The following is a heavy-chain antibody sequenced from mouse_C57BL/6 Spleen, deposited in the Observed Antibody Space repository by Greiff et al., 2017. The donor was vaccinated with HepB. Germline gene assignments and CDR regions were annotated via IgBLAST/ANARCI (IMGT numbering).Heavy chain of an antibody. D-gene: IGHD2-3*01. CDR2: IRSKSSNYAT. CDR1: GFTFNTYA. Sequence: EVQLVESGGGLVQPKGSLKLSCAASGFTFNTYAMHWVRQAPGKGLEWVARIRSKSSNYATYYADSVKDRFTISRDDSQSMLYLQMNNLKTEDTAMYYCVRGMMVTAGNYYAMDYWGQGTSVTVSS. CDR3: VRGMMVTAGNYYAMDY. V-gene: IGHV10-3*01. J-gene: IGHJ4*01.